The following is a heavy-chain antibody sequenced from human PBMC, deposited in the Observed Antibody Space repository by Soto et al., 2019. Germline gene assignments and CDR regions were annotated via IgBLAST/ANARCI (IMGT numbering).Heavy chain of an antibody. J-gene: IGHJ6*02. D-gene: IGHD2-2*01. CDR3: ARDHGSGCSSTSCYGYYYGMAV. CDR1: GGTFSSYA. V-gene: IGHV1-69*01. Sequence: QVQLVQSGAEVKKPGSSVKVSCKASGGTFSSYAISWVRQAPGQGLEWMGGIIPIFGTANYAQKFQGRVTITADESTSTAYRELSSLRSEDTAVYYCARDHGSGCSSTSCYGYYYGMAVGGQGTTVTVSS. CDR2: IIPIFGTA.